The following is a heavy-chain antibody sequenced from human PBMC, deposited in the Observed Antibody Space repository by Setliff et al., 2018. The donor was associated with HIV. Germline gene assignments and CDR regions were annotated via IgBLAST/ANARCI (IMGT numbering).Heavy chain of an antibody. CDR1: GNFISRDIYF. CDR3: ARRPIKGYGPFDS. CDR2: IYASGVT. D-gene: IGHD2-15*01. V-gene: IGHV4-61*09. J-gene: IGHJ4*02. Sequence: SETLSLTCNVSGNFISRDIYFWSWIRQPAGKGLEWLGHIYASGVTNYNPSLKSRVAMSVDTSRNQFSLKLTSVTAADTAVYYCARRPIKGYGPFDSWGPGTLVTVSS.